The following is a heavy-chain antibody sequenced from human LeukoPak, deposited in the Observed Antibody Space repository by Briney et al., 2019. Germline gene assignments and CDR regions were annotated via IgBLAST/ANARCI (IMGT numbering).Heavy chain of an antibody. CDR1: GFTFNSYE. J-gene: IGHJ4*02. V-gene: IGHV3-30*04. D-gene: IGHD3-3*02. CDR2: ISNDGDNR. Sequence: GGSLRLSCTTSGFTFNSYEMCWVRQAPGKGLEWVATISNDGDNRNYADSVRGRFTVTRDNSKNTLYLQMDSLRGEDTAVYYCTRNSHGLAYWGQGTLVTVSS. CDR3: TRNSHGLAY.